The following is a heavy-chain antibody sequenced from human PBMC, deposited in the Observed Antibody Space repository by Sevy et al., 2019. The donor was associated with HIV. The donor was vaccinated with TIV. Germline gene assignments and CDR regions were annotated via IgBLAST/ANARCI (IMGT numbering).Heavy chain of an antibody. CDR3: AKDILGDNSPWFFFDY. Sequence: GGSLRLSCAASGFTVSDNHMNWVRQAPGKGLEWVAFISFDGRNTYSADSVKGRFTVSRDNSNNAVYLQMNNLRTEDTAMYYCAKDILGDNSPWFFFDYWGQGTQVTVSS. D-gene: IGHD3-9*01. J-gene: IGHJ4*02. CDR1: GFTVSDNH. CDR2: ISFDGRNT. V-gene: IGHV3-30*18.